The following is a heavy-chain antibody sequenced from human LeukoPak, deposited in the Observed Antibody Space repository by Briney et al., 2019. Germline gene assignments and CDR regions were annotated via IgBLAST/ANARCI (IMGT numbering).Heavy chain of an antibody. V-gene: IGHV1-8*01. CDR2: IDPKNGNR. CDR3: ARSHTQKEFCGGGRCYPTVWWFDP. J-gene: IGHJ5*02. CDR1: GYTFINND. D-gene: IGHD2-15*01. Sequence: ASVKVSCEAPGYTFINNDINWVRQAPGQGLEWMAWIDPKNGNRGYAQNFQGRVTMTTDISINTAYLELSSLRSEDTAVYYCARSHTQKEFCGGGRCYPTVWWFDPWGQGTLVTVSS.